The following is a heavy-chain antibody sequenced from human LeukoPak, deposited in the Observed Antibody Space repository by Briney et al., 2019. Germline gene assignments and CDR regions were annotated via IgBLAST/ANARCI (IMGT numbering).Heavy chain of an antibody. CDR2: IYTSGST. Sequence: SETLSLTCTVSGGSISSYYWSWTRQPAGKGLEWIGRIYTSGSTNYNPSLKSRVTMSVDTSKTQFSLKLSSVTAADTAVYCCARVRGIYSSGWLSWWFDPWGQGTLVTVSS. CDR3: ARVRGIYSSGWLSWWFDP. V-gene: IGHV4-4*07. D-gene: IGHD6-19*01. J-gene: IGHJ5*02. CDR1: GGSISSYY.